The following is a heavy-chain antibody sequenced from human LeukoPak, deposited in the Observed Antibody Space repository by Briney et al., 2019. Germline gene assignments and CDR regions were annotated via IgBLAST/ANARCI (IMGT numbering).Heavy chain of an antibody. Sequence: SETLSLTCSVSGGSISSSSYYCGWVRQPPAKGLELLGCIYYSGKTYYNPTLKSRGAISVDTPKNQFSLKLSSVTAADTGVDYCARHRSAWLDYYVSSGYYFDYWGQGTLVTVSS. J-gene: IGHJ4*02. V-gene: IGHV4-39*01. D-gene: IGHD3-22*01. CDR2: IYYSGKT. CDR3: ARHRSAWLDYYVSSGYYFDY. CDR1: GGSISSSSYY.